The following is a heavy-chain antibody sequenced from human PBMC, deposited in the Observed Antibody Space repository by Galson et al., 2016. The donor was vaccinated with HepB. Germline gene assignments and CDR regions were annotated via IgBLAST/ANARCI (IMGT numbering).Heavy chain of an antibody. CDR3: ARDKGGQYFDL. V-gene: IGHV3-30*04. J-gene: IGHJ2*01. CDR2: IFNDGSEQ. CDR1: GFTFSHYA. D-gene: IGHD2-15*01. Sequence: SLRLSCAASGFTFSHYAMHWVRQAPGKGLEWVAIIFNDGSEQLYADSVQGRITLSRDNPKKMFYLEMNSLRPEDTAIYYCARDKGGQYFDLWGRGTLVSVSS.